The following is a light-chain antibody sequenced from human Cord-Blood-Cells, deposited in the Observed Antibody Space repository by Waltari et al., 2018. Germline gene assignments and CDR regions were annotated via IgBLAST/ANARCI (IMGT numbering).Light chain of an antibody. CDR1: SSNIGRNT. CDR3: AAWDDSLNGWV. J-gene: IGLJ3*02. V-gene: IGLV1-44*01. CDR2: SNN. Sequence: QSVLTQPPSASGTPGQRVTISCSGSSSNIGRNTVNWYQPLPGTAPKPLIYSNNQRPSGVPDRFSGSKSGTSASLAISGLQSEDEADYYCAAWDDSLNGWVFGGGTKLTVL.